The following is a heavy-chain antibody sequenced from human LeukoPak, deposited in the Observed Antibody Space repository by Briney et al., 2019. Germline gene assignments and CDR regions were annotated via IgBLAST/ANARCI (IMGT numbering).Heavy chain of an antibody. Sequence: GASVKVSCKASGYTXTGYYMHGVRQAPGQGLEWMGWINTNSGGTNYAQKFQGRVTMTRDTSISTAYMELSRLRSDDTAVYYCARTDCSGGSCYAEDAFDIWGQGTMVTVSS. CDR2: INTNSGGT. V-gene: IGHV1-2*02. D-gene: IGHD2-15*01. CDR1: GYTXTGYY. J-gene: IGHJ3*02. CDR3: ARTDCSGGSCYAEDAFDI.